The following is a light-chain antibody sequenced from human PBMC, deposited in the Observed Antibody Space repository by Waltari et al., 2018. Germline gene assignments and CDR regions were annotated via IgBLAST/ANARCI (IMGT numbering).Light chain of an antibody. Sequence: QSPLTQPASVSVSPGQSITISCTGTSSDIGNDNLVTWYQQHSGKVPKLIIYDVTQRPSGVSDRFSGSKSGNTASLTISGLQEDDEADYYCCSYAVSSTLVFGGGTKVTVL. CDR3: CSYAVSSTLV. CDR1: SSDIGNDNL. J-gene: IGLJ2*01. CDR2: DVT. V-gene: IGLV2-23*02.